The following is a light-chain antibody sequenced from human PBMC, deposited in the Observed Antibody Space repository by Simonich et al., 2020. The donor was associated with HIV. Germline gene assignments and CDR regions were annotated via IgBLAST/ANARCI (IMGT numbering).Light chain of an antibody. CDR2: DGS. V-gene: IGLV2-14*02. J-gene: IGLJ2*01. CDR1: SSDVVSYSL. Sequence: QSALTQPASVSGSPGQSITISCTGTSSDVVSYSLVSWYQQHPGKAPKPLISDGSKRPSGGSNRFSGSKSGNTASLTISGLQAEDESDYYCSSYTSSSTFVFGGGTKLTVL. CDR3: SSYTSSSTFV.